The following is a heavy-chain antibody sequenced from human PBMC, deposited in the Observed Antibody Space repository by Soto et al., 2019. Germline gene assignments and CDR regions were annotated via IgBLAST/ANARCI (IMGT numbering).Heavy chain of an antibody. CDR1: AFTFNNFA. D-gene: IGHD6-13*01. J-gene: IGHJ4*02. Sequence: AGSLRLSCAASAFTFNNFAMHWVRQAPGKGLEWVAVISSHGNDKYYADSVKGRFTISRDNSKNTLYLQMNSLRAEDTAVYYRATDRDIAAARYNFDYWAQGTLVTVSS. CDR2: ISSHGNDK. V-gene: IGHV3-30*03. CDR3: ATDRDIAAARYNFDY.